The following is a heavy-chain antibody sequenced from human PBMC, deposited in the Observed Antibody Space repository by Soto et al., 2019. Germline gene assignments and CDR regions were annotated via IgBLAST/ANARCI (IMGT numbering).Heavy chain of an antibody. CDR2: IYYSGST. CDR3: AREPSREDDSSGYYWFDP. D-gene: IGHD3-22*01. CDR1: GGSISSYY. J-gene: IGHJ5*02. V-gene: IGHV4-59*01. Sequence: QVQLQESGPGLVKPSETLSLTCTVSGGSISSYYWSWIRQPPGKGLEWIGYIYYSGSTNYNPSLKSRVTISVDTSKNQFSLKLSSVTAADTAVYYCAREPSREDDSSGYYWFDPWGQGTLVTVSS.